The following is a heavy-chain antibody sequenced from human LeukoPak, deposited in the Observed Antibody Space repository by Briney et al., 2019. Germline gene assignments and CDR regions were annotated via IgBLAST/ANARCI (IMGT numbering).Heavy chain of an antibody. CDR1: GFTFSSYA. V-gene: IGHV3-30*04. D-gene: IGHD6-13*01. CDR3: ARDPYSSSWYYLDY. J-gene: IGHJ4*02. CDR2: ISYDGSNK. Sequence: GGSLRLSCAASGFTFSSYAMHWVRQAPGKGLEWVAVISYDGSNKYYADSVKGRFTISRDNSKNTLYLQMNSLRAEDTAVYYCARDPYSSSWYYLDYWGQGTLVTVSS.